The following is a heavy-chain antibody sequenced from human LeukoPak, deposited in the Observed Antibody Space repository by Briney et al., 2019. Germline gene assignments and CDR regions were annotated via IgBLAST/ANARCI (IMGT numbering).Heavy chain of an antibody. D-gene: IGHD6-19*01. J-gene: IGHJ4*02. Sequence: SETLSLTCSVSGGSISTYYGSWIRQSAGKGLEWIGRIHTSGSTNYNPSLKSRVTMSVDTSKNQFSLKVSSVSAADTGVYYCARAPEFSSGWLLDCWGQGSLVTVSS. V-gene: IGHV4-4*07. CDR3: ARAPEFSSGWLLDC. CDR2: IHTSGST. CDR1: GGSISTYY.